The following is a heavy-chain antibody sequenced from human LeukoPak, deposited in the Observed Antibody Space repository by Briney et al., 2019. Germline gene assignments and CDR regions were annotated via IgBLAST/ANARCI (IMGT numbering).Heavy chain of an antibody. CDR2: IYHSGST. CDR1: GYSISSGYY. Sequence: PSETLSLTCTVSGYSISSGYYWGWIGQPPGKGLEWIGSIYHSGSTYYNPSLKSRVTISVDTSKNQFSLKLSSVTAADTAVYYCARDCSSTSCYEMDLDYWGQGTLVTVSS. CDR3: ARDCSSTSCYEMDLDY. D-gene: IGHD2-2*01. J-gene: IGHJ4*02. V-gene: IGHV4-38-2*02.